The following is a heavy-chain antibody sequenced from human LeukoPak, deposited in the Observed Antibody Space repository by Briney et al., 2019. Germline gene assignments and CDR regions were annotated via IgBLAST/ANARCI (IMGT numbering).Heavy chain of an antibody. CDR3: ASDSTGIAAAGVDY. J-gene: IGHJ4*02. CDR1: GGSISSGGYY. Sequence: SETLSLTCTVSGGSISSGGYYWSWIRQHPGKGLEWIGYIYYSGSTYYNPSLKSRVTISVDTSKNQFSLKLSSVTAADTAVYYCASDSTGIAAAGVDYWGQGTLVTVSS. D-gene: IGHD6-13*01. V-gene: IGHV4-31*03. CDR2: IYYSGST.